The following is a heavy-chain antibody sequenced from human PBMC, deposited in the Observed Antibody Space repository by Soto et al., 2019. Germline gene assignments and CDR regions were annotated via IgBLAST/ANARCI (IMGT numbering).Heavy chain of an antibody. CDR2: ASPDGTST. D-gene: IGHD3-10*01. Sequence: GGSLRLSCAASGFTFSRYWMHWVRQAPGKGLEWVSRASPDGTSTSYADSVKGRFTISSDNAKNTLFMQMNSLRTEDTAVYYCGGRGSGDYFLFVPWGQGTLVAVSS. V-gene: IGHV3-74*01. J-gene: IGHJ5*02. CDR1: GFTFSRYW. CDR3: GGRGSGDYFLFVP.